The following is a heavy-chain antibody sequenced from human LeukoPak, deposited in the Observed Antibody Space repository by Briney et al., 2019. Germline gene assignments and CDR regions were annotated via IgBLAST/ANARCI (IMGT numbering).Heavy chain of an antibody. CDR2: IKKDGNEK. CDR3: ARDTGRDGYNLGFDY. D-gene: IGHD5-24*01. Sequence: GGSLRLSCAASGFTFSSYWMSWVRQAPGKGLEWVANIKKDGNEKYYVDSVKGRFTISRDNAKTSLYLQMNSLRAEDTAVYYCARDTGRDGYNLGFDYWGQGTLVTVSS. CDR1: GFTFSSYW. J-gene: IGHJ4*02. V-gene: IGHV3-7*03.